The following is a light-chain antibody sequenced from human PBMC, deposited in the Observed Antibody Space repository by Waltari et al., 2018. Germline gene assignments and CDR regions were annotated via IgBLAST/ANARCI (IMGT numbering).Light chain of an antibody. Sequence: DIQMTQSPSTLSASVGDRVASTCRASQCGNSWLAWYQQKPGKAPKFLIYKASILESGVPSRFSGSGSGTEFTLTISNLQPDDFATYYCQQYNRYSTFGQGTKVELK. V-gene: IGKV1-5*03. CDR3: QQYNRYST. CDR2: KAS. CDR1: QCGNSW. J-gene: IGKJ1*01.